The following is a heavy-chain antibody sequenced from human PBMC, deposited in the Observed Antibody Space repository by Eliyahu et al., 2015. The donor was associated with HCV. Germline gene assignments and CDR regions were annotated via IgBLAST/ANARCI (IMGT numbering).Heavy chain of an antibody. Sequence: QVQLVESGGGVVQPGRSLRLSCAASRFTFSXYAMHWVRQAPGKGPGWVALISYDGTYEYFADSVKGRFTISRDNSKNTLYLQMNSLRPEDTAVYYCVRAERGSTLDYWGQGTLVTVSS. CDR3: VRAERGSTLDY. J-gene: IGHJ4*02. D-gene: IGHD3-10*01. CDR1: RFTFSXYA. CDR2: ISYDGTYE. V-gene: IGHV3-30*04.